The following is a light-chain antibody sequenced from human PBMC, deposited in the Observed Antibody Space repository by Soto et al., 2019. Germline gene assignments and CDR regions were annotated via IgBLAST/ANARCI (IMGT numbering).Light chain of an antibody. CDR1: QSVRSDD. CDR2: GAS. J-gene: IGKJ1*01. V-gene: IGKV3-20*01. Sequence: EIVLTQSPGSLSLSPGERATLSCRASQSVRSDDLAWYQQKPGQAPRLLVYGASRRATGIPDRFSDSGSGTDFTLTISGLEPEDFAVYYCHHYGNSPTFGQGTKVEIK. CDR3: HHYGNSPT.